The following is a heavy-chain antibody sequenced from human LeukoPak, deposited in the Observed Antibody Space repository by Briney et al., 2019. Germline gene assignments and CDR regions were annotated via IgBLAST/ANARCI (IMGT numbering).Heavy chain of an antibody. J-gene: IGHJ4*02. CDR1: GFIFSNYG. D-gene: IGHD6-13*01. Sequence: GGSLRLSCAASGFIFSNYGIHWVRQAPGKGLEWVAVIWYDGSNKYYADSVKGRFTISRDNAKNTLYLQMNSLRAEDTAVYYCARALGYSTQCWGQGTLVTVSS. V-gene: IGHV3-33*01. CDR2: IWYDGSNK. CDR3: ARALGYSTQC.